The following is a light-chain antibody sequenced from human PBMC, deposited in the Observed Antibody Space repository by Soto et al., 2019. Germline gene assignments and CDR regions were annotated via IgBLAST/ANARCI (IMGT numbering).Light chain of an antibody. V-gene: IGKV3-20*01. Sequence: EIVLTQSPGTLSLSPGERATLSCGASQSVSSNYLAWYQQKPGQTPRRLIYRASTRATGIPDRFSASGSGTDFTLTISRLEPEDFAVYYCQQYGSSPWTFGHGTKVEIK. J-gene: IGKJ1*01. CDR3: QQYGSSPWT. CDR2: RAS. CDR1: QSVSSNY.